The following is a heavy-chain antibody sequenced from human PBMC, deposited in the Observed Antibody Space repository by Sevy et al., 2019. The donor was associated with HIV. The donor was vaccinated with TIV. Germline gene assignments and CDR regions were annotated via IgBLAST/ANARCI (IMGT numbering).Heavy chain of an antibody. Sequence: GGSLRLFCAASGFTFSSYGMHWVRQAPGKGLEWVAVIWYDGSNKYYADSVKGRFTISRDNSKNTLYLQMNSLRAEDTAVYYCASQNYYDSSGYYFFDYYYGMDVWGQGTTVTVSS. J-gene: IGHJ6*02. CDR1: GFTFSSYG. D-gene: IGHD3-22*01. CDR3: ASQNYYDSSGYYFFDYYYGMDV. CDR2: IWYDGSNK. V-gene: IGHV3-33*01.